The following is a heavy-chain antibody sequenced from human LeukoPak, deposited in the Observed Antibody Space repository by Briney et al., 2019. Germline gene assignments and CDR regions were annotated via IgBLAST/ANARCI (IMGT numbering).Heavy chain of an antibody. Sequence: GRSLRLSCAASGFTFSRYGMHWVRQAPGKGLEWVAVIWYDGSNRQYADSVKGRFTISRDNSKNTLYLQMNRLRAEDTAVYYCARDFGFSPSSGYSFDYWGQGALVTVSS. J-gene: IGHJ4*02. CDR2: IWYDGSNR. D-gene: IGHD3-22*01. CDR1: GFTFSRYG. V-gene: IGHV3-33*01. CDR3: ARDFGFSPSSGYSFDY.